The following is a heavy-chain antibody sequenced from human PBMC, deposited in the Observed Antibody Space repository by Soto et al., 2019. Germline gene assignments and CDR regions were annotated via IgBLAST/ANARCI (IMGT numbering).Heavy chain of an antibody. CDR3: LRERTNVIPQDSFHY. CDR1: GGSVTNSSYY. J-gene: IGHJ4*02. Sequence: LSLTCTVSGGSVTNSSYYWGWIRQSPGKGLEWIGSVYYRGRSYSKSSVKSRVTISVDTSKNQFSLNLNSVTASDTAVYSCLRERTNVIPQDSFHYWGPG. V-gene: IGHV4-39*01. CDR2: VYYRGRS. D-gene: IGHD3-16*02.